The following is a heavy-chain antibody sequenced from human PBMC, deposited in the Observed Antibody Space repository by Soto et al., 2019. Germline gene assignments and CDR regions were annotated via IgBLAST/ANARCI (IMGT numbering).Heavy chain of an antibody. CDR3: ATPDYGDYWYFDL. V-gene: IGHV1-58*01. Sequence: QMQLVQSGPEVKKPGTSVKVSCKASGFPFSSSVVQWVRQGRGQRLVWIGWIVVGSGHTKYAQKFQERVSITRDMSTSTAYMELTSLRSEDTAMYYCATPDYGDYWYFDLWGRGTLVTVSS. D-gene: IGHD4-17*01. CDR1: GFPFSSSV. J-gene: IGHJ2*01. CDR2: IVVGSGHT.